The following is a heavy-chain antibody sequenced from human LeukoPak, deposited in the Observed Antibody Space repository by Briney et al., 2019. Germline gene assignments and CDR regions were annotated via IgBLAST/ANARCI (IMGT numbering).Heavy chain of an antibody. D-gene: IGHD2-2*01. Sequence: PSETLSLTCTVSGGSISSSSYYWGWIRQPPGKGLEWIGSIYYSGSTYYNPSLKSRVTISVDTSKNQFSLKLSSVTAADTAVYYCARESIVVVPAATYNWYDPWGHGTLVTVSS. CDR3: ARESIVVVPAATYNWYDP. J-gene: IGHJ5*02. CDR1: GGSISSSSYY. V-gene: IGHV4-39*07. CDR2: IYYSGST.